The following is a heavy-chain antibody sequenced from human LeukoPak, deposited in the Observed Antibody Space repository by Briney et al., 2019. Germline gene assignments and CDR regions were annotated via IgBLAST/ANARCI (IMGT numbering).Heavy chain of an antibody. V-gene: IGHV7-4-1*02. J-gene: IGHJ6*02. CDR3: ARVAGFGERVMDV. Sequence: GASVKVSCKASGYQFISYTMSWVRQAPGQGLEWMGWINTKTANPTYAQDFTGRFVFSLDTSVSTAYLQISGLKAGDTAVYYCARVAGFGERVMDVWGQGTTVTVSS. D-gene: IGHD3-10*01. CDR1: GYQFISYT. CDR2: INTKTANP.